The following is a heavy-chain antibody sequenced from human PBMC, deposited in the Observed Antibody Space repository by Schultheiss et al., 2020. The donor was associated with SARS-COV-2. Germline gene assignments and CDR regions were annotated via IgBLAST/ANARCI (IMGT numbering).Heavy chain of an antibody. J-gene: IGHJ3*02. V-gene: IGHV3-64*04. CDR1: GFTFSGSA. CDR2: ISSNGGST. Sequence: GGSLRLSCAASGFTFSGSAMHWVRQAPGKGLEYVSAISSNGGSTYYADSVKGRFTISRDNSKNTLYLQMNSLRAEDTAVYYCARDDAFDIWGQGTMVTVSS. CDR3: ARDDAFDI.